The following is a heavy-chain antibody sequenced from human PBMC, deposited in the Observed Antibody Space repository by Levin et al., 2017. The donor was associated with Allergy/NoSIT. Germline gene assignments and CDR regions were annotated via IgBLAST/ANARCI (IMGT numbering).Heavy chain of an antibody. V-gene: IGHV3-23*01. CDR1: GFTFSSYA. CDR2: ISGSGGST. Sequence: GGSLRLSCAASGFTFSSYAMSWVRQAPGKGLEWVSAISGSGGSTYYADSVKGRFTISRDNSKNTLYLQMNSLRAEDTAVYYCAKEGHYYDSSGYYRYYYGMDVWGQGTTVTVSS. J-gene: IGHJ6*02. CDR3: AKEGHYYDSSGYYRYYYGMDV. D-gene: IGHD3-22*01.